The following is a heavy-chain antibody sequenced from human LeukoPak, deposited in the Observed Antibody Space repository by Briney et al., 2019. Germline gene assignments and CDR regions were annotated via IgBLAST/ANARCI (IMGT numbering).Heavy chain of an antibody. CDR1: GGSVSSGSYY. J-gene: IGHJ4*02. V-gene: IGHV4-61*01. D-gene: IGHD2-15*01. CDR3: AREVVVAGDIDY. CDR2: IYYSGST. Sequence: SETLSLTCTVSGGSVSSGSYYWRWIRQPPGKGLEWIGYIYYSGSTNYNPSLKSRVTISVDTSKNQFSLKLSSVTAADTAVYYCAREVVVAGDIDYWGQGTLVTVSS.